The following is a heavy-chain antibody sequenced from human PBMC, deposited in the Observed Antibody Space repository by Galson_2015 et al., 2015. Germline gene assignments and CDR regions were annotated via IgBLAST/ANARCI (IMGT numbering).Heavy chain of an antibody. J-gene: IGHJ6*02. CDR2: ISYDGSNK. D-gene: IGHD3-3*01. CDR3: ARDWTGIFGVVPTYYYYGMDV. CDR1: GFTFSSYA. V-gene: IGHV3-30-3*01. Sequence: SLRLSCAASGFTFSSYAMHWVRQAPGKGLEWVAVISYDGSNKYYADSVKGRFTISRDNSKNTLYLQMNSLRADDTAVYYCARDWTGIFGVVPTYYYYGMDVWGQGTTVTVSS.